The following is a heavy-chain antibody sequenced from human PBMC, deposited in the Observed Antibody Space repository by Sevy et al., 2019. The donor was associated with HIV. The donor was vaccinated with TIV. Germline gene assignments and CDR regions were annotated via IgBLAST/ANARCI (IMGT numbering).Heavy chain of an antibody. CDR3: ARAQQITMLVVIGGLYFDF. J-gene: IGHJ4*02. V-gene: IGHV3-7*01. CDR2: VKQDMSEK. CDR1: GFTFSSNW. Sequence: GGSLRLSCATSGFTFSSNWMTWVRQAPGKGLEWVANVKQDMSEKYYADSVKGRFTISRDNAKNSQYLEMNSLRAEDTAVYYCARAQQITMLVVIGGLYFDFWGQGTLVTVSS. D-gene: IGHD3-22*01.